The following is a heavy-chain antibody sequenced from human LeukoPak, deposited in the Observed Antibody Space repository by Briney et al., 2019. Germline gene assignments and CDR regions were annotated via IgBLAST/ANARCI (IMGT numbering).Heavy chain of an antibody. V-gene: IGHV3-30*02. CDR2: IRYDGNDK. Sequence: PGGSLRLSCAASGFTFSYYGMHWVRQAPGKGLEWVAFIRYDGNDKFYADSVKGRFTISRDNAKNSLYLQMNSLRAEDTAVYYCARDYADYYGSGSLMGYWGQGTLVTVSS. D-gene: IGHD3-10*01. J-gene: IGHJ4*02. CDR1: GFTFSYYG. CDR3: ARDYADYYGSGSLMGY.